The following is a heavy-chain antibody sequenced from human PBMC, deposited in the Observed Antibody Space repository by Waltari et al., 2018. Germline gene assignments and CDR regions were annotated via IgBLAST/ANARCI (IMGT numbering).Heavy chain of an antibody. CDR1: GGSFSGYY. Sequence: QVQLQQWGAGLLKPSETLSFTCAVYGGSFSGYYWSWIRQPPGKGLEWIGEINHSGSTNYNPSLKSRVTISVDTSKNQFSLKLSSVTAADTAVYYCARVSGSSVGYYYYMDVWGKGTTVTISS. J-gene: IGHJ6*03. CDR3: ARVSGSSVGYYYYMDV. CDR2: INHSGST. V-gene: IGHV4-34*01. D-gene: IGHD1-26*01.